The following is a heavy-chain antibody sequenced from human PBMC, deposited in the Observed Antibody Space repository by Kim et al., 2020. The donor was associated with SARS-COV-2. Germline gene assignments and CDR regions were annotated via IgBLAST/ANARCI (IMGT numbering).Heavy chain of an antibody. CDR2: ISWNSGSI. Sequence: GGSLRLSCAASGFTFDDYAMHWVRQAPGKGLEWVSGISWNSGSIGYADSVKGRFTISRDNAKNSLYLQMNSLRAEDTALYYCAGSWVYWYFDLWGRGTLVTVSS. J-gene: IGHJ2*01. CDR3: AGSWVYWYFDL. V-gene: IGHV3-9*01. D-gene: IGHD2-15*01. CDR1: GFTFDDYA.